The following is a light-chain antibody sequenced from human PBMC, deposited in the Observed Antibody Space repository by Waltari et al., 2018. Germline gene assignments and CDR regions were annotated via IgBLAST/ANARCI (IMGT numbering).Light chain of an antibody. J-gene: IGLJ2*01. CDR2: DVS. CDR1: SMDVVGYNY. V-gene: IGLV2-14*01. CDR3: SSYTSSSTVV. Sequence: QSALTQPYSVSGSPAQSLTISCTGPSMDVVGYNYVSWYQQHPGKAPKLMIYDVSKRPSGVSNRFSGSKSGNTASLTISGLQAEDEADYYCSSYTSSSTVVFGGGTKLTVL.